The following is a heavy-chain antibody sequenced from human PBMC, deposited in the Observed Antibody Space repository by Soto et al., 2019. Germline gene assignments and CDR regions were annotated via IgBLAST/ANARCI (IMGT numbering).Heavy chain of an antibody. J-gene: IGHJ2*01. V-gene: IGHV3-48*01. D-gene: IGHD1-26*01. CDR2: ISGSSSNI. CDR3: ARDPSRGSDWSRYLDL. Sequence: EVQLVESGGGLVQPGGSLRLSCGASGFSSSNDALDWVRQAPGKGLEWVSEISGSSSNIRYADSVKGRFTIDRDNAKSSVYLQMTSLRADDTAVYYCARDPSRGSDWSRYLDLWGRGTLVTVSS. CDR1: GFSSSNDA.